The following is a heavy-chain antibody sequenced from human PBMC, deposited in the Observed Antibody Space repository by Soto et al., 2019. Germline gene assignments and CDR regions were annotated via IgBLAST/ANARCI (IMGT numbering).Heavy chain of an antibody. V-gene: IGHV5-51*01. J-gene: IGHJ4*02. CDR1: GYSFTTYW. CDR3: ATRGSSSSAFDY. CDR2: AYPGDSDT. Sequence: GESLKISCKGSGYSFTTYWIGWVRQMPGKGLEWMGIAYPGDSDTRYSPSFQGQVTISADRSISTAYLQWSSLKASDTAIYYCATRGSSSSAFDYWGQGTLVTVSS. D-gene: IGHD6-13*01.